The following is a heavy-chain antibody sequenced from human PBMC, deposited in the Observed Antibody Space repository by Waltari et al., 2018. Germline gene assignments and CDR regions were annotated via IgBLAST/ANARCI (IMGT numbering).Heavy chain of an antibody. V-gene: IGHV3-21*01. CDR3: ARDLYYYDSSGYYDY. D-gene: IGHD3-22*01. CDR1: GFTFSSYS. J-gene: IGHJ4*02. Sequence: EVQLVESGGGLVKPGGSLRLSCAASGFTFSSYSMNWVRQAPGKGLEWVSSISSSSSYIYYADSVKGRFTISRDNAKNSLYLQMNSLRAEDTAVYYCARDLYYYDSSGYYDYWGQGTLVTVSS. CDR2: ISSSSSYI.